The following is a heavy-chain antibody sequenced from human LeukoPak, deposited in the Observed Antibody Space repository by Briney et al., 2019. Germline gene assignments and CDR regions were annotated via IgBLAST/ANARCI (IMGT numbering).Heavy chain of an antibody. CDR2: FDPEDGET. D-gene: IGHD3-16*01. V-gene: IGHV1-24*01. CDR3: ATPHTYYYYYGMDV. J-gene: IGHJ6*02. Sequence: ASVKVSCKVSGYTLTELSMHWVRQAPGKGLEWMGGFDPEDGETIYAQKFQGRVTMTEDTSTDTAYMELSSLRSEDTAVYYCATPHTYYYYYGMDVWGQGTTVTVSS. CDR1: GYTLTELS.